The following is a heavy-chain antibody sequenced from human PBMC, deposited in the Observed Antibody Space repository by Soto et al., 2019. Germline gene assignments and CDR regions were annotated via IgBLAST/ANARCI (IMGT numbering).Heavy chain of an antibody. D-gene: IGHD6-13*01. V-gene: IGHV3-23*01. CDR2: ISESGGST. CDR1: GFSFSDYA. CDR3: AKRSPYSSGWYSPIFDY. Sequence: QPGGSLRLSCAASGFSFSDYAMSWVRQAPGKGLEWVSVISESGGSTHYADSVRGRFTVSRDNSKNSLSLRMNSLRDEDTAVYFCAKRSPYSSGWYSPIFDYWGQGAPVTV. J-gene: IGHJ4*02.